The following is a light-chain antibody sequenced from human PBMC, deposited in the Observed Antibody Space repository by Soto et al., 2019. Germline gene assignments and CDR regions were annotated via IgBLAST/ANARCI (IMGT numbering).Light chain of an antibody. V-gene: IGLV2-8*01. CDR2: EVS. Sequence: QSALTQPPSASGSPGQSVTISCTGTSSDVGGYNYVSWYQQHPGKAPKLMIYEVSKRPSGVPDRFSGSKSGNTASLTVSGIQAEDEADYYCSSYAGSNHVLFGGGTKLTVL. CDR1: SSDVGGYNY. CDR3: SSYAGSNHVL. J-gene: IGLJ3*02.